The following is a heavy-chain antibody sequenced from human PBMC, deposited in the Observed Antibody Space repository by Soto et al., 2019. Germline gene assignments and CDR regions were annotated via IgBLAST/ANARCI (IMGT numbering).Heavy chain of an antibody. CDR2: INHSGST. D-gene: IGHD3-10*01. Sequence: SETLSLTCAVYGGSFSGYYWSWIRQPPGKGLEWIGEINHSGSTNYNPSLKSRVTISVDASKNQFSLKLSSVTAADTAVYYCARGLLWFGKPSGWFDPWGQGTLVTVSS. CDR3: ARGLLWFGKPSGWFDP. CDR1: GGSFSGYY. J-gene: IGHJ5*02. V-gene: IGHV4-34*01.